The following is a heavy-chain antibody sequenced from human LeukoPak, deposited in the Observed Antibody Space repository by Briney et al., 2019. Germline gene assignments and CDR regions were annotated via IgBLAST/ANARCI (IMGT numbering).Heavy chain of an antibody. Sequence: SVKVSCKASGGTFSSYAISWVRQAPGQGLEWMGRIIPILGIANYAQKFQGRVTITADKSTSTAYMELSSLRSEDTAVYYCARGYSYGPQNYYFDYWGQGTLVTVSS. CDR1: GGTFSSYA. CDR2: IIPILGIA. V-gene: IGHV1-69*04. J-gene: IGHJ4*02. D-gene: IGHD5-18*01. CDR3: ARGYSYGPQNYYFDY.